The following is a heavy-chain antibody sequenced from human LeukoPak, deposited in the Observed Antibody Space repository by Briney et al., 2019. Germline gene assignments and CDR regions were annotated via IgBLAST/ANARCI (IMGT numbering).Heavy chain of an antibody. CDR1: GYTFSCYA. CDR3: ARGRSGYGPFDAFDI. Sequence: QPGGSLRLSCTASGYTFSCYAMTRLPPAPGEGLEWGTAISGSGANTYYADSVKGRFTASRDNSKDTLYLQVRSLRAEVTAVYYCARGRSGYGPFDAFDIWGHGTWVTVSS. V-gene: IGHV3-23*01. J-gene: IGHJ3*02. CDR2: ISGSGANT. D-gene: IGHD3-22*01.